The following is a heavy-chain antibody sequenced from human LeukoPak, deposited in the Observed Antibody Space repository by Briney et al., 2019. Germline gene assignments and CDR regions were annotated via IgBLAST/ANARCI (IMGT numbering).Heavy chain of an antibody. V-gene: IGHV3-64D*06. CDR1: RFSLSSYN. CDR3: VRGLYGLGWDY. J-gene: IGHJ4*02. Sequence: GGSLRLSCSASRFSLSSYNMLWVRQAPGKGLEFVSGVSSDWGTTDYADSARDRFTISRDNSKNTLYLQMSSLRAEDTAIYYCVRGLYGLGWDYWGPGTLVTVSS. CDR2: VSSDWGTT. D-gene: IGHD3-10*01.